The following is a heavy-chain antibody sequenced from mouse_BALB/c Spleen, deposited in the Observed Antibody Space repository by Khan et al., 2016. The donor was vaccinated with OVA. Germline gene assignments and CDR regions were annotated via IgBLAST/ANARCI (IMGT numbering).Heavy chain of an antibody. CDR3: TMDGNGAFDI. Sequence: VQLVESGGGLVQPGGSLKVSCAASGFVFSGSAIHWVRQASGKGLEWVGHIRSKANNYATAYAASVKGRFTIFRDDSKNTAYLQMNSLKIADTAVYYCTMDGNGAFDIWGKGTKVTISS. D-gene: IGHD1-1*02. CDR2: IRSKANNYAT. CDR1: GFVFSGSA. J-gene: IGHJ1*03. V-gene: IGHV10-1*02.